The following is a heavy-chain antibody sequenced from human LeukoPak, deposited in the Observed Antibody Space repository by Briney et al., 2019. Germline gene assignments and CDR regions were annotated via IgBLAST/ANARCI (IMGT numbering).Heavy chain of an antibody. CDR1: GGSISSHY. CDR2: IYYSGST. V-gene: IGHV4-59*11. D-gene: IGHD6-13*01. CDR3: ARGDLIAAAYALDI. J-gene: IGHJ3*02. Sequence: KPSETLSLTCTVSGGSISSHYWSWIRQPPGKGLEWIGYIYYSGSTNYNPSLKSRVTISVDTSKNQFSLKLSSVTAADTAVYYCARGDLIAAAYALDIWGQGTMVTISS.